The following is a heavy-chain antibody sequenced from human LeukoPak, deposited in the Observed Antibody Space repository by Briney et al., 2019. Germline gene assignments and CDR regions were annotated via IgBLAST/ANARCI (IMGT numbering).Heavy chain of an antibody. J-gene: IGHJ4*02. V-gene: IGHV4-34*01. CDR3: AREELPRSLVVY. D-gene: IGHD2-15*01. CDR1: GGSFSGYY. Sequence: SETLSLTCAVYGGSFSGYYWSWIRQPPGKGLEWIGEINHSGSTNYNPSLKSRVTISVDTSKNQFSLKLSSVTAADTAVYYCAREELPRSLVVYWGQGTLVTVSS. CDR2: INHSGST.